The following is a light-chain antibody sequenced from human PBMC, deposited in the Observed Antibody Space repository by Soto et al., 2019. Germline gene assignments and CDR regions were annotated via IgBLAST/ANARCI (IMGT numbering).Light chain of an antibody. CDR2: EVS. J-gene: IGLJ1*01. V-gene: IGLV2-14*01. CDR1: SSDVGGYNY. Sequence: QSVLTQPASVSGSPGQSITISCTGTSSDVGGYNYVSWYQQHPGKAPKLIIYEVSNRPSGVSNRFSGSKSGNRASLSISGLQAEDEADYYCSSYTSSSTLCVFGTGTKLTVL. CDR3: SSYTSSSTLCV.